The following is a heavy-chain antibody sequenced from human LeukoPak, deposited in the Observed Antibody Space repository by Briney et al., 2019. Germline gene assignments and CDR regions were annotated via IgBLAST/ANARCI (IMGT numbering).Heavy chain of an antibody. CDR1: GFSFSSYT. Sequence: PGGSLRLSCAASGFSFSSYTMNWVRQAPGKGLEWVSHITKSGSTIYRADSVKGRFTISRDNAKNSLYLQMNSLRDEDTAVYYCARGINYAFDIWGQGTMVTVSS. J-gene: IGHJ3*02. CDR2: ITKSGSTI. V-gene: IGHV3-48*02. D-gene: IGHD1-7*01. CDR3: ARGINYAFDI.